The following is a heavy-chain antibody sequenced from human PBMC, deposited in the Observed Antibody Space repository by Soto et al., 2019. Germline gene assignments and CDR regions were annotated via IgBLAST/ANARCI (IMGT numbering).Heavy chain of an antibody. V-gene: IGHV5-10-1*01. J-gene: IGHJ4*02. CDR1: GYSFPTYW. D-gene: IGHD2-8*01. CDR3: ARHKKNADALIDY. CDR2: IDPSDSYT. Sequence: GESLKISCKGSGYSFPTYWISWVRQMPGKGLEWMGRIDPSDSYTSYRPSFQGHVTISVDKSISTAYLQLSSLQASDTAMYYCARHKKNADALIDYWGQGTLVTVST.